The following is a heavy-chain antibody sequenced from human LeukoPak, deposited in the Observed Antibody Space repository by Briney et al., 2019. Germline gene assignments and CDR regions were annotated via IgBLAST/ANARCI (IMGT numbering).Heavy chain of an antibody. CDR3: ARVLGYSSSWYEYPTDAFDI. J-gene: IGHJ3*02. CDR1: GFTFSDYY. CDR2: ISSSGSTI. Sequence: PGGSLRLSCAASGFTFSDYYMSWIRQAPGKGLEWVSYISSSGSTIYYADSVKGRFTISRDNAKNSLYLQMNSLRAEDTAVYYCARVLGYSSSWYEYPTDAFDIWGQGTMVTVSS. V-gene: IGHV3-11*01. D-gene: IGHD6-13*01.